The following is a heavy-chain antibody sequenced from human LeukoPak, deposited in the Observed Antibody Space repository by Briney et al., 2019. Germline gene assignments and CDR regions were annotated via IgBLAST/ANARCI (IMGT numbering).Heavy chain of an antibody. J-gene: IGHJ4*02. CDR2: IIPNLGTT. CDR1: GGTPNSHA. V-gene: IGHV1-69*04. D-gene: IGHD3-22*01. CDR3: ATTNDGGGYQWGDFFDF. Sequence: GASVKVSCKASGGTPNSHAISWVRQAPGQGLEWMGRIIPNLGTTNRAQNFQDRVTLTADKSTNTAYMELTSLTSGDTAVYYCATTNDGGGYQWGDFFDFWGQGTLVTVSS.